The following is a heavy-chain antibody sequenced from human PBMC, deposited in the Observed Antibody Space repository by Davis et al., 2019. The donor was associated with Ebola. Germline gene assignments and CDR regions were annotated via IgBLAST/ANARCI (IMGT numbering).Heavy chain of an antibody. CDR2: ISSSSSYI. Sequence: GGSLRLSCAASGFTFSSYAMSWVRQAPGKGLEWVSSISSSSSYIHYADSVKGRFTISRDNAKNSLYLQMNSLGAEDTAVYYCARLTGSYPGWFDPWGQGTLVTVSS. V-gene: IGHV3-21*01. CDR3: ARLTGSYPGWFDP. CDR1: GFTFSSYA. D-gene: IGHD1-26*01. J-gene: IGHJ5*02.